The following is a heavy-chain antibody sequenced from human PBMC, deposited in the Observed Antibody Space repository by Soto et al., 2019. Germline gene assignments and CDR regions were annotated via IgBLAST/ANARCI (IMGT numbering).Heavy chain of an antibody. CDR1: GYTFTNYG. D-gene: IGHD3-16*02. CDR2: ISTYNGNT. CDR3: AKDRELWGSYRYLSDY. J-gene: IGHJ4*02. Sequence: QVQLVQSGAEVKQPGASVKVSCQASGYTFTNYGINWVRQAPGQGLEWIGWISTYNGNTNYGQIVQGRLTMTTDTSTGTAYMELRTLRSDDTAVYYCAKDRELWGSYRYLSDYWGQGTLVTVSS. V-gene: IGHV1-18*04.